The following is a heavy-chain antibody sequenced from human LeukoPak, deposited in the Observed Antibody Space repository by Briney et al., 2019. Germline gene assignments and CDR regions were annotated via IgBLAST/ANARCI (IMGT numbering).Heavy chain of an antibody. Sequence: GGSLRLSCAASGFIFSDYYTTWIRQAPGKGLEWVSYISSSGNTIYYTDSVKGRFTISRDNAKNSLSLQMNSLRAEDTAAYYCARRNDFWSGYPFDYWGQGTLVTVSS. J-gene: IGHJ4*02. V-gene: IGHV3-11*01. CDR1: GFIFSDYY. CDR2: ISSSGNTI. CDR3: ARRNDFWSGYPFDY. D-gene: IGHD3-3*01.